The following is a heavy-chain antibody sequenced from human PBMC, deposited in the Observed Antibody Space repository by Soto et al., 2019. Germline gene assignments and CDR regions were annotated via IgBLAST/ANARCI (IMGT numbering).Heavy chain of an antibody. CDR1: GGTFSSYT. Sequence: QVQLVQSGAEVKKPGSSVKVSCKDSGGTFSSYTISWVRQAPGQGLEWMGRIIPILGIANYAQKFQGRVTITADKSTSTAYMELSSLRSEDTAVYYCARDLITCGGDCYDQNWFDPWGHGTLVTVSS. D-gene: IGHD2-21*02. V-gene: IGHV1-69*08. J-gene: IGHJ5*02. CDR2: IIPILGIA. CDR3: ARDLITCGGDCYDQNWFDP.